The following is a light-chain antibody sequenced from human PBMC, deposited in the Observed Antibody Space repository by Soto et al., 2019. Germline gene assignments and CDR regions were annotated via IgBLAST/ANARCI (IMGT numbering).Light chain of an antibody. CDR3: QQYNVYST. J-gene: IGKJ4*01. CDR1: QSISSW. Sequence: DIQRTQSPSTLSASVGDRVTITCRASQSISSWLAWYQQKPGKAPKLLIYDASSLESGVPSRFSGSGSETEFTLTISSLQPDDFATYYCQQYNVYSTFGGGTKVDI. V-gene: IGKV1-5*01. CDR2: DAS.